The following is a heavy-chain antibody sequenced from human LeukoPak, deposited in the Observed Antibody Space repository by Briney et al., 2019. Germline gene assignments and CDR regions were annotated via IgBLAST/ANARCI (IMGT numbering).Heavy chain of an antibody. Sequence: SETLSLTCTVSGGSISSYYWSWMRKPPGKGLEWIGYMYYSGSTNYNPSLKSRVTISVDMSKNQFSLKLTSVTAADTAVYYCTAAAGRRGPFGYWGQGTLVTVSS. V-gene: IGHV4-59*01. J-gene: IGHJ4*02. CDR1: GGSISSYY. CDR2: MYYSGST. CDR3: TAAAGRRGPFGY. D-gene: IGHD6-13*01.